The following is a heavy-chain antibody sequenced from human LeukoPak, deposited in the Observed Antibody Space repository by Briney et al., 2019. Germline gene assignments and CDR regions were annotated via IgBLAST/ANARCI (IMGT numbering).Heavy chain of an antibody. Sequence: ASVKVSCKASDYTFTSYGVSWVRQAPGQGLEWMGWISTFNGNTNYAQNLQGRVTMTTDTSTSAAYMELRSLRSDDTAVYYCARLYYDILTGYSLFDYWGQGTLVTVSS. D-gene: IGHD3-9*01. CDR3: ARLYYDILTGYSLFDY. CDR1: DYTFTSYG. CDR2: ISTFNGNT. V-gene: IGHV1-18*01. J-gene: IGHJ4*02.